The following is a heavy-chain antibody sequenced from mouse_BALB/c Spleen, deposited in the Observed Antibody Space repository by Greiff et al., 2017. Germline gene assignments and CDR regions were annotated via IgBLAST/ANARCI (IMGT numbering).Heavy chain of an antibody. CDR3: AREHYGSSRGYFDV. J-gene: IGHJ1*01. Sequence: VKLVESGPGLVQPSQSLSTTCTVSGFSLTSYGVHWVRQSPGKGLEWLGVIWSGGSTDYNAAFISRLSISKDNSKSQVFFKMNSLQANDTAIYYCAREHYGSSRGYFDVWGAGTTVTVSS. V-gene: IGHV2-2*02. D-gene: IGHD1-1*01. CDR1: GFSLTSYG. CDR2: IWSGGST.